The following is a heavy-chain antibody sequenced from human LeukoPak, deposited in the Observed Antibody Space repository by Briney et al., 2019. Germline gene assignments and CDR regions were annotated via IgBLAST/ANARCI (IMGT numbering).Heavy chain of an antibody. Sequence: GGSLRLSCAASGFTFSNYAMTWVRQAPGKGPEWVSSISARGSSVYYADSMKGRFSISRDNAKNSLLLQLNTLRAEDTAVYYCTREKNDFLTGNKYYYSYSDVWGRGTTVTVSS. V-gene: IGHV3-21*01. D-gene: IGHD3-9*01. CDR3: TREKNDFLTGNKYYYSYSDV. J-gene: IGHJ6*03. CDR1: GFTFSNYA. CDR2: ISARGSSV.